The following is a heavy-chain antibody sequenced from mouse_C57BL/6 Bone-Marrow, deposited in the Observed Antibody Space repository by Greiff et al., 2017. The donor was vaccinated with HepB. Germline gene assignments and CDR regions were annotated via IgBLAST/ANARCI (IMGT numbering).Heavy chain of an antibody. J-gene: IGHJ2*01. Sequence: QVQLQQPGTELVKPGASVKLSCKASGYTFTSYWMHWVKQRTGQGLEWIGEIYPRSGNTYYNEKFKGKATLTADKSSSTAYMELRSLTSEDSAVYFCARRSPFTSGSRFDYWGQGTTLTVSS. D-gene: IGHD1-1*01. CDR2: IYPRSGNT. CDR3: ARRSPFTSGSRFDY. V-gene: IGHV1-81*01. CDR1: GYTFTSYW.